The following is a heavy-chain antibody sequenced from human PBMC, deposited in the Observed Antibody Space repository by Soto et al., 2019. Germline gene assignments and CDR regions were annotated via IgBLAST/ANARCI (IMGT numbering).Heavy chain of an antibody. J-gene: IGHJ4*02. Sequence: LXLSCVASLFRFRSYSMSWYRQAPGKGLEWVANIKPDGSEKYYVDSVKGRFTISRDNAKNSLYLQMNSLTAEDTAVFYCATERDIRRCYRYWGQGSLVTVSS. CDR1: LFRFRSYS. CDR2: IKPDGSEK. CDR3: ATERDIRRCYRY. V-gene: IGHV3-7*01. D-gene: IGHD2-15*01.